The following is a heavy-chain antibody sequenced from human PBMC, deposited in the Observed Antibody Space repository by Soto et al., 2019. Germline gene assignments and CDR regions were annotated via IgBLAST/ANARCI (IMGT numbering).Heavy chain of an antibody. Sequence: EVQVVESGGGLIQPGGSLRLSCAVSGFTVTINYMSWVRQAPGKGLEWVSVIYTGGTTFYADSVKGRFTISRDTSRNTLYLQMNSLRGEDTAVYYCHGSGHWGQGTLVTVSS. V-gene: IGHV3-53*01. CDR3: HGSGH. D-gene: IGHD5-12*01. J-gene: IGHJ4*02. CDR1: GFTVTINY. CDR2: IYTGGTT.